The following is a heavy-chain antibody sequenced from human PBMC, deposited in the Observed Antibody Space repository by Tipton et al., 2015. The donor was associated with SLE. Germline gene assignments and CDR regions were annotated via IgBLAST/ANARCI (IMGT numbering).Heavy chain of an antibody. Sequence: TLSLTCSVSGASISGSTYYWGWIRQSPGKGLEWIGSIDHNGSTNDNPSLKRRVTISIDISKNQFSLKMTSMTAADTAVYYCTKGVYSVLNWFDPWGQGTQVTVSS. J-gene: IGHJ5*02. D-gene: IGHD4-11*01. CDR2: IDHNGST. CDR1: GASISGSTYY. V-gene: IGHV4-39*01. CDR3: TKGVYSVLNWFDP.